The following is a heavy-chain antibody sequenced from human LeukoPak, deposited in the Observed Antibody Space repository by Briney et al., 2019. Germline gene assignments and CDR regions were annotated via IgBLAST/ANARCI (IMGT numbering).Heavy chain of an antibody. CDR1: GYTFTSYS. Sequence: ASVKVSCKASGYTFTSYSFSWVRQAPGQGMEWMGWISVYNGNTNYAQKLQGRVTMTTDTSTSTAYMELRSLRSDDTAVYYCARDRASGHPFDYWGQGTLVTVSS. V-gene: IGHV1-18*01. J-gene: IGHJ4*02. CDR2: ISVYNGNT. CDR3: ARDRASGHPFDY. D-gene: IGHD3-10*01.